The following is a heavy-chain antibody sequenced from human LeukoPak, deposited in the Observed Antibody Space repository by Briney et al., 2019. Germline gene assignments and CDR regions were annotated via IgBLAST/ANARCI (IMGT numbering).Heavy chain of an antibody. CDR3: ARRGRMIVVVIFDY. CDR2: ISSSGSSL. CDR1: GYNFSDSY. V-gene: IGHV3-11*04. J-gene: IGHJ4*02. Sequence: GGSLRLSCAASGYNFSDSYMTWIRQAPGKGLEWVSYISSSGSSLYYADSVKGRFTVSRDNAKNSLYLQMNSLRAEDTAVYYCARRGRMIVVVIFDYWGQGTLVTVSS. D-gene: IGHD3-22*01.